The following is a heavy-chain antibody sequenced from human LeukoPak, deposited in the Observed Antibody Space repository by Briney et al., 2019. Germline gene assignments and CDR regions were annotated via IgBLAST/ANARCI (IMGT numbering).Heavy chain of an antibody. CDR2: IYTSGST. V-gene: IGHV4-61*02. CDR1: GGSISSGSYY. J-gene: IGHJ2*01. CDR3: ARAKSVTYGVPRRVSWYFDL. D-gene: IGHD4-17*01. Sequence: PPQTLSLTCTVSGGSISSGSYYWSWIRQPAGKGLEWIGRIYTSGSTNYNPSLKSRVTISVDTSKNQFSLKLSSVTAADTAVYYCARAKSVTYGVPRRVSWYFDLWGRGTLVTVSS.